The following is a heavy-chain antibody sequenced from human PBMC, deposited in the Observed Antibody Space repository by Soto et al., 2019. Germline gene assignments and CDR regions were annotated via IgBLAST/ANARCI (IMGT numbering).Heavy chain of an antibody. J-gene: IGHJ4*02. V-gene: IGHV4-34*01. D-gene: IGHD3-3*01. CDR2: IHHSGST. CDR3: ARGVDSWSGYRC. CDR1: PGSLDGYY. Sequence: PSQTRSLTCALYPGSLDGYYWSWIRHSPGKGLEWIGEIHHSGSTKYNPSLKSRVSLSVDTSTKQFSLKMPSMTAADRGGYDCARGVDSWSGYRCWGRGT.